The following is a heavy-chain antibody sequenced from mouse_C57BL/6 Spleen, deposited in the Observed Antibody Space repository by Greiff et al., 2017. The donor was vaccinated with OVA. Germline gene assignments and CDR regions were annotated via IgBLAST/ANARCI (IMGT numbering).Heavy chain of an antibody. V-gene: IGHV1-15*01. CDR3: TRCYGSSFRFDY. Sequence: QVQLQQSGAELVRPGASVTLSCKASGYTFTDYEMHWVKQTPVHGLEWIGAIYPETGGTAYNQKFKGKAILTADKSSSTAYMELRSLTSEDSAVYYCTRCYGSSFRFDYWGQGTTLTVSS. J-gene: IGHJ2*01. CDR2: IYPETGGT. D-gene: IGHD1-1*01. CDR1: GYTFTDYE.